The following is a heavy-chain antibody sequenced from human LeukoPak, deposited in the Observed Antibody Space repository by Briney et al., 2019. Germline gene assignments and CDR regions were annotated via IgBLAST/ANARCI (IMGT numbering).Heavy chain of an antibody. V-gene: IGHV4-34*12. CDR2: VMDSGRT. CDR3: VREHNIVIPTARTYYYYYMDL. J-gene: IGHJ6*03. CDR1: GGTFIDYY. Sequence: SETLSLTCAVYGGTFIDYYWSWIRQSPGKGLEWIGEVMDSGRTNYNPSLKSRVTISIDTSKNQFSLRLSSMTAADTAVYYCVREHNIVIPTARTYYYYYMDLWGEGPTVTVSS. D-gene: IGHD5-12*01.